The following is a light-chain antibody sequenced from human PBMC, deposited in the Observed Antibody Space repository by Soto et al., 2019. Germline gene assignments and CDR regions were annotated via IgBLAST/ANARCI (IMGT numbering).Light chain of an antibody. Sequence: QSVLTQPASVSGSPGQSITISCTGTTSDVGGYNYVSWYQQHPGKAPKVMIYEVSNRPSGVSNRFSGSKSGNTASLTISGLQAEDEADYYCSSYTTISSLVFGGGTKLTV. J-gene: IGLJ2*01. CDR2: EVS. CDR3: SSYTTISSLV. V-gene: IGLV2-14*01. CDR1: TSDVGGYNY.